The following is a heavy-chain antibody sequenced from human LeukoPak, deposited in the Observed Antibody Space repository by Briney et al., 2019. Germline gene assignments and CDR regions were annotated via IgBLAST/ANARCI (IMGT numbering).Heavy chain of an antibody. CDR1: GFTFSPHA. Sequence: PGGTLRLSCAASGFTFSPHAMFWVRHAPAKGLEYGSAISNNGVGTYYANSVKGRFTISRDNAKNSLYLQMNSLRTEDTAVYYCARDTVVVRQGDVFDLWGQGTMVTVSS. D-gene: IGHD2-2*01. J-gene: IGHJ3*01. V-gene: IGHV3-64*01. CDR2: ISNNGVGT. CDR3: ARDTVVVRQGDVFDL.